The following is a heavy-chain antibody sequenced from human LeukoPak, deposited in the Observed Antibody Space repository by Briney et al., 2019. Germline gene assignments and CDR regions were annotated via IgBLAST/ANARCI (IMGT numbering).Heavy chain of an antibody. V-gene: IGHV1-2*02. J-gene: IGHJ4*02. CDR1: GYTFIGYY. Sequence: ASVKVSCKASGYTFIGYYIHWVRQAPGQGLEWMGWINPNSGGTNYAQKFQGRVTMTRDTSISTAYMELSRLRSDDTAVYYCASSSLVKWGYWGQGTLVTVSS. CDR3: ASSSLVKWGY. CDR2: INPNSGGT. D-gene: IGHD6-19*01.